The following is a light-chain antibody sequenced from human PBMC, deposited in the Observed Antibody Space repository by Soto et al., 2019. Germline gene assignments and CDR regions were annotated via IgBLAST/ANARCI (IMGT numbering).Light chain of an antibody. CDR2: LNSDGSH. CDR1: SCHSSYA. V-gene: IGLV4-69*01. Sequence: QLVLTQSPSASACLGASVKLTCTLSSCHSSYASAWHQQQPEKGPRYLMKLNSDGSHSKGDGIPDRFSGSSSGAERYLTISSLQSEDEADYYCQTWGTGLLVFGGGTKLTVL. CDR3: QTWGTGLLV. J-gene: IGLJ3*02.